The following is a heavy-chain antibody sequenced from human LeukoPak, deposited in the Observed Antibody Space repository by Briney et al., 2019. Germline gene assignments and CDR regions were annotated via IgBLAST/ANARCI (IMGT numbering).Heavy chain of an antibody. CDR3: ARVGIDYLASYHFDH. CDR1: GFTFNYSW. D-gene: IGHD2/OR15-2a*01. J-gene: IGHJ4*02. Sequence: GGSLRLSCAASGFTFNYSWMSWVRQAPGKGLERVANIKQRGCEKSYVDSVKGRFSISRDNTKNSVFLQMNSLRAEDTAVYYCARVGIDYLASYHFDHWGRGTLVTVSS. CDR2: IKQRGCEK. V-gene: IGHV3-7*01.